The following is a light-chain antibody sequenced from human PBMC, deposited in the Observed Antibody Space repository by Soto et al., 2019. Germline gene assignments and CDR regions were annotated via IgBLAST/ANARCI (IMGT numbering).Light chain of an antibody. V-gene: IGKV1-8*01. J-gene: IGKJ2*01. CDR1: QGISSY. CDR2: AAS. CDR3: QQYYTYPQT. Sequence: AIRMTQSPSSFSASTGDRVTITCRASQGISSYLAWYQQKPGKAAKLLVYAASTLQYGVPSRFSGSGSGTDFTLTISCLQSEDFATYFCQQYYTYPQTFGQGTKWAIK.